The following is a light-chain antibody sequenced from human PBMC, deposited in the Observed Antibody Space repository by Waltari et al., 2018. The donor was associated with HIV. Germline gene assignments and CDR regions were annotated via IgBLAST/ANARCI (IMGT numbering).Light chain of an antibody. V-gene: IGLV2-23*02. CDR2: EVT. CDR1: SRNVGSDYL. Sequence: QSALTQPASVSGSPGQSITISCTGTSRNVGSDYLVLLYQQHPGEAPKLIIYEVTKRPSGVSNRFSGSKSGNTASLTISGLQAEDEADYYCCSCPRSGIRYVFGTGTKVTVL. J-gene: IGLJ1*01. CDR3: CSCPRSGIRYV.